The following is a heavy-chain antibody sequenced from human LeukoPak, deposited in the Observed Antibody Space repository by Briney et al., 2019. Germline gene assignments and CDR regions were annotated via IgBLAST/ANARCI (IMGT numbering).Heavy chain of an antibody. J-gene: IGHJ4*02. CDR1: GFTFRSYG. Sequence: PGGSLRLSCAASGFTFRSYGMHWVRQAPGKGLEWMAFVRDDGSTKYYADSVKGRFTISRDNSKSTLFLQMNSLRAEDTAVYFCAKTVSSSWGFFDYWGQGTLVTVSS. CDR3: AKTVSSSWGFFDY. D-gene: IGHD6-6*01. CDR2: VRDDGSTK. V-gene: IGHV3-30*02.